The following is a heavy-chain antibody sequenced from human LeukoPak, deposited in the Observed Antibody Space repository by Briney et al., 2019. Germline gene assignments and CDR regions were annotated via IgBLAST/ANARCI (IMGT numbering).Heavy chain of an antibody. V-gene: IGHV3-23*01. D-gene: IGHD5-18*01. J-gene: IGHJ4*02. CDR2: ISNRGDTG. CDR1: GFTFSSYA. CDR3: AKDFFSGYGSYSYGAFDY. Sequence: GGSPRLSCAASGFTFSSYAMSWVRQAPGKGLEWVSAISNRGDTGSYADSVKGRFTMSRDNSKNTLSLQMNSLRADDTAVYYCAKDFFSGYGSYSYGAFDYWGQGILVTVSS.